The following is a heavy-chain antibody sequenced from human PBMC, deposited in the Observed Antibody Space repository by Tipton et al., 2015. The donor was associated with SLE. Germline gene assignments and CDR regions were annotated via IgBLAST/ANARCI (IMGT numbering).Heavy chain of an antibody. CDR3: ARGGDFDY. CDR2: MNPDNGNT. J-gene: IGHJ4*02. CDR1: GFTFISYD. V-gene: IGHV1-8*02. D-gene: IGHD3-16*01. Sequence: QLVQSGAEVKKPGASVKVSCKASGFTFISYDINWVRQAPGQGLEWMGWMNPDNGNTGYAQKFQGRVTMTRSSSINTAYMELSSLRSEDTAVYYCARGGDFDYWGQGTLVTVSS.